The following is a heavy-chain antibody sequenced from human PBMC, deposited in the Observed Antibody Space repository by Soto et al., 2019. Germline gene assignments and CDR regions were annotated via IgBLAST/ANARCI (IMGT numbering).Heavy chain of an antibody. J-gene: IGHJ6*02. CDR3: ARVSYDSSGYNSWDYHYYGMDV. CDR1: GYTFTSYG. CDR2: ISAYNGNT. V-gene: IGHV1-18*04. D-gene: IGHD3-22*01. Sequence: ASVKVSCNASGYTFTSYGISWVRPAPGQGLEWMGWISAYNGNTNYAQKLQGRVTMTTDTSTSTAYMELRSLRSDDTAVYYCARVSYDSSGYNSWDYHYYGMDVSSQGTTVTVSS.